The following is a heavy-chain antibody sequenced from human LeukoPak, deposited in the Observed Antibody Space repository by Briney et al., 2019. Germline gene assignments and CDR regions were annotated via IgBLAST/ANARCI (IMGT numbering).Heavy chain of an antibody. J-gene: IGHJ5*02. CDR3: ARGAVAAAGYHWFDP. CDR1: GFTFSSYD. V-gene: IGHV3-13*01. CDR2: IGTAGDT. Sequence: GGSLRLSCAASGFTFSSYDMHWVRQATGKGLEWVSAIGTAGDTYYPGSVKGRFTISRENAKNSLYLQMNSLRAGDTAVYYCARGAVAAAGYHWFDPWGQGTLVTVSS. D-gene: IGHD6-13*01.